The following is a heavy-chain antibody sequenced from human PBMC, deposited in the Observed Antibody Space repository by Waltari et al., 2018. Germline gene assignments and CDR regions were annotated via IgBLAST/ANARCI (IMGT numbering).Heavy chain of an antibody. CDR2: IRYDGSNK. V-gene: IGHV3-30*02. Sequence: VQLVESGGGLVQPGGSLRLSCAASGFTFSSYWMSWVRQAPGKGLEWVAFIRYDGSNKYYADSVKGRFTISRDNSKNTLYLQMNSLRAEDTAVYYCAKGGRRDGYNLGAFDIWGQGTMVTVSS. J-gene: IGHJ3*02. CDR3: AKGGRRDGYNLGAFDI. D-gene: IGHD5-12*01. CDR1: GFTFSSYW.